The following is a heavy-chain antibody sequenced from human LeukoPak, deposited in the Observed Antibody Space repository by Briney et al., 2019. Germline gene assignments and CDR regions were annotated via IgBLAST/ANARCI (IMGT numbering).Heavy chain of an antibody. Sequence: ASVKVSCETSGYTFTSYYIHWVRQAPGQGLEWMGIINPSGGSTSYAQKFQGRVTMTRDTPTSTVYMYLSSLRSEDTAVYYCARDSLYGVVDYWGQGTLVTVSS. J-gene: IGHJ4*02. CDR3: ARDSLYGVVDY. CDR2: INPSGGST. V-gene: IGHV1-46*01. CDR1: GYTFTSYY. D-gene: IGHD4-17*01.